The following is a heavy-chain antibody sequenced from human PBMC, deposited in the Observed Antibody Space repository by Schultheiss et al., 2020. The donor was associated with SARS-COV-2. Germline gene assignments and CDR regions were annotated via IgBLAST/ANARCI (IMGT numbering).Heavy chain of an antibody. D-gene: IGHD6-19*01. CDR1: GGSISSYY. V-gene: IGHV4-59*01. J-gene: IGHJ5*02. CDR2: IYHSGST. Sequence: SQTLSLTCTVSGGSISSYYWSWIRQPPGKGLEWIGSIYHSGSTNYNPSLKSRVTISVDTSKNQFSLKLSSVTAADTAVYYCARDSELAVAGSWFDPWGQGTLVTVSS. CDR3: ARDSELAVAGSWFDP.